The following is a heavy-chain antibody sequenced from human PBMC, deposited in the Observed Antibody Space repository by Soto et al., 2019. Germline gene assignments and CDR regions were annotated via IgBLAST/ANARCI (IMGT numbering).Heavy chain of an antibody. CDR2: INAGNGNT. Sequence: ASVSVSGKASGYTFTSYAMHWVRQAPGQRRGLRGWINAGNGNTKYSQKFQGRVTITRDTSSSTAYMELSSLRSEDTAVYYCARSTGLRGWFKPWGQGTLVNVSS. J-gene: IGHJ5*02. V-gene: IGHV1-3*01. CDR3: ARSTGLRGWFKP. CDR1: GYTFTSYA. D-gene: IGHD5-12*01.